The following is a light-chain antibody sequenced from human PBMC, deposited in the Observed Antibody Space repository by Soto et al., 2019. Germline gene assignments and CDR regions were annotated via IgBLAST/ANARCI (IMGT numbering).Light chain of an antibody. CDR2: GAS. V-gene: IGKV3-15*01. CDR3: QQYNDWPPIT. CDR1: QSVSSSY. J-gene: IGKJ5*01. Sequence: EIVMTKTPAKRSVAGEEGATLSCRARQSVSSSYLAWYQQKPGQAPRLLIYGASTRATGIPARFSGSGSGTEFTLTIISLQSEDFAVYYCQQYNDWPPITFAQGTRLEIK.